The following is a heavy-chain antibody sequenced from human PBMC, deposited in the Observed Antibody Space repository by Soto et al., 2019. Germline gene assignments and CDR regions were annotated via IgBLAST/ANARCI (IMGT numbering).Heavy chain of an antibody. V-gene: IGHV2-5*01. Sequence: SGPTLVNPTQTLTLTCTFSGFSLTSSGVGVTWIRQPPGKALEWLALIYWNDDKRYSPSLKSRLTITKDTSKNQVVLTMTNVDPMDTATYYCGHRSRSYDFWGIDYSDEGILVTVSS. CDR1: GFSLTSSGVG. CDR3: GHRSRSYDFWGIDY. CDR2: IYWNDDK. D-gene: IGHD3-16*01. J-gene: IGHJ4*02.